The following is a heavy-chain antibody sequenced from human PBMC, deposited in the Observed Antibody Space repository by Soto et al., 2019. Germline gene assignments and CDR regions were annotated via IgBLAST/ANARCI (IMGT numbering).Heavy chain of an antibody. V-gene: IGHV1-18*01. CDR2: ISAYNGNS. CDR3: ARSPGDYDFWSGYYLNWFDP. J-gene: IGHJ5*02. D-gene: IGHD3-3*01. CDR1: GYTFTSYG. Sequence: QVQLVQSGAEVKKPGASVKVSCKASGYTFTSYGISWVRQAPGQGLEWLGWISAYNGNSNYAQKLQGRVTMTTDTSTSTAYMELRSLRSDDTAVYYCARSPGDYDFWSGYYLNWFDPWGQGTLVTVSS.